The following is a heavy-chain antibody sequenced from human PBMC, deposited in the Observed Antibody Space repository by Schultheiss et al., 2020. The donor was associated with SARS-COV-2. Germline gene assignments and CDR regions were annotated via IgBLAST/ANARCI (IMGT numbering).Heavy chain of an antibody. CDR1: GFTFSSYA. CDR3: AKGRYYGSGSPFDY. J-gene: IGHJ4*02. Sequence: GGSLRLSCAASGFTFSSYAMSWVRQAPGKGLEWVSAISGSGGSTSYADSVKGRFTISRDNAKNTVFLQMNSLTAEDTALYYCAKGRYYGSGSPFDYWGQGTLVTVSS. D-gene: IGHD3-10*01. V-gene: IGHV3-23*01. CDR2: ISGSGGST.